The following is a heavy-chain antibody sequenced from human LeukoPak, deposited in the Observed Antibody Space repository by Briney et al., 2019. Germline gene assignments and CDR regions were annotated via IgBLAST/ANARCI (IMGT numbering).Heavy chain of an antibody. V-gene: IGHV1-18*01. CDR1: GYTFTSYG. J-gene: IGHJ4*02. CDR2: ISGYSGNT. D-gene: IGHD3-10*01. Sequence: ASVKVSCKASGYTFTSYGINWVRQAPGQGLEWMGWISGYSGNTQYAQELQGRVTMTTETSTTTAYMELRNLRSDDTAVYYCARDQYGSWSYFAYWGPGTLVTVSS. CDR3: ARDQYGSWSYFAY.